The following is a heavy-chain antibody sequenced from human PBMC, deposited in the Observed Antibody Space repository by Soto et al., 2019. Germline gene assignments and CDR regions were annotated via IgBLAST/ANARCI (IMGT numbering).Heavy chain of an antibody. D-gene: IGHD1-26*01. CDR2: IIVSCNKA. Sequence: QVVLLQSGAEVKEPGSSVKVSCKVSGGTFNNFAFSWVRQAPGHGPEWMGGIIVSCNKAVYSQRFQDRVTITADTSTSTLSIAWGRLTFEDTAVYYCARAIKTWEVHYSFDFWGQVSLGTVSS. V-gene: IGHV1-69*06. CDR3: ARAIKTWEVHYSFDF. J-gene: IGHJ4*02. CDR1: GGTFNNFA.